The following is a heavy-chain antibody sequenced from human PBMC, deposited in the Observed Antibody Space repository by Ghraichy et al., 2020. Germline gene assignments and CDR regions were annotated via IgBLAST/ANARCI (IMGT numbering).Heavy chain of an antibody. CDR3: ARTKRGDNFDY. Sequence: SGPTLVKPTQTLTLTCTFSGFSLNTTGMRVNWIRQPPGKALEWLARIDWDDDRFYSSSLKTRLTISKDTSKNQVVLTMTNMDPVDTATYYCARTKRGDNFDYWGQGTLVTVSS. D-gene: IGHD2-21*02. J-gene: IGHJ4*02. CDR1: GFSLNTTGMR. V-gene: IGHV2-70*04. CDR2: IDWDDDR.